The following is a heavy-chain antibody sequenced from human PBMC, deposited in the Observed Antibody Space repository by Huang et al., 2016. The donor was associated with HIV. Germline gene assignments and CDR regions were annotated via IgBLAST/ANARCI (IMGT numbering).Heavy chain of an antibody. Sequence: EMQLVQSGGGLVKPGGSLRLSCAASGFSFSCYTLTWGRQTQDQGLGWGATMSRSGSSIYYADFVKGKGRLTVSRDNAKNSLYLQIKSLRAEDTSVYYCATVGWNSGSDAFYFDYWGQGTLVTVSS. CDR2: MSRSGSSI. J-gene: IGHJ4*02. CDR1: GFSFSCYT. V-gene: IGHV3-21*02. CDR3: ATVGWNSGSDAFYFDY. D-gene: IGHD3-10*01.